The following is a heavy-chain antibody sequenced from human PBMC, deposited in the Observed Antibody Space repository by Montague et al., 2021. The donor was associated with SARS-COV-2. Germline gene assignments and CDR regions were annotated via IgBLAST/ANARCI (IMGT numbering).Heavy chain of an antibody. CDR1: GFSLSTSGMC. Sequence: PALVKPTQTLTLTCTFSGFSLSTSGMCVSWIRQPPGKALEWLARIDWDDDKYYSTSLKIRLTISKDTSKNQVVLTMTNTDPVDTATYYCARILVAAAGSPFDPWGQGALVTVSS. J-gene: IGHJ5*02. CDR2: IDWDDDK. CDR3: ARILVAAAGSPFDP. V-gene: IGHV2-70*11. D-gene: IGHD6-13*01.